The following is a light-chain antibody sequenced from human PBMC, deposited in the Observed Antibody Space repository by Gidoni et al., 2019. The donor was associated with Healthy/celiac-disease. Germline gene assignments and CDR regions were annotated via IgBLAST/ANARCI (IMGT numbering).Light chain of an antibody. CDR1: QDISNY. CDR3: QQYDNLPWT. V-gene: IGKV1-33*01. Sequence: IPLPQSPSSLSASVGDRVTITCQASQDISNYLNWYQQKPGKAPKLLIYDASNLETGVPSRFSGSGSGTDFTFTISSLQPEDIATYYCQQYDNLPWTFGQGTKVEIK. CDR2: DAS. J-gene: IGKJ1*01.